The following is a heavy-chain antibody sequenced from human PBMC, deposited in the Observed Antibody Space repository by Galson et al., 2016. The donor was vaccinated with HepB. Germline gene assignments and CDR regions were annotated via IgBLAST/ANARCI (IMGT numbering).Heavy chain of an antibody. Sequence: SLRLSCAAAGFNFYGYWMSWVRQAPGRGLEWMANIREDSFEKYYMESVKGRFTISRDNAKSSLFLQMNYLTAEDKGVYYCARGIMAAHWGMDVWGQGTTVIVSS. J-gene: IGHJ6*02. V-gene: IGHV3-7*03. CDR2: IREDSFEK. D-gene: IGHD3-16*01. CDR1: GFNFYGYW. CDR3: ARGIMAAHWGMDV.